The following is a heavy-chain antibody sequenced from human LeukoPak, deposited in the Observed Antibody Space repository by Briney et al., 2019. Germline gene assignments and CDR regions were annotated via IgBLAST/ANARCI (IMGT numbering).Heavy chain of an antibody. J-gene: IGHJ4*02. CDR3: VRDDGYYYGSGTYYRH. D-gene: IGHD3-10*01. CDR2: ISGDESRT. V-gene: IGHV3-74*01. Sequence: GGSLRLSCAASGFTFRSYWMHWVRQAPGKGLVWVSPISGDESRTTYADSVQGRFTISRDNAKNTLYLQMNSLRVEDTAVYYCVRDDGYYYGSGTYYRHWGQGTLVTVSS. CDR1: GFTFRSYW.